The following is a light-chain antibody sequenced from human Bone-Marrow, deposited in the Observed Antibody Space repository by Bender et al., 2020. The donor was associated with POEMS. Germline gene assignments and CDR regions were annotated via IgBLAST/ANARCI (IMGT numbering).Light chain of an antibody. Sequence: QSALTQPASVSGSPGQSITISCSGTNSDVGGYQYVSWYQQYSGKAPKLLIYEVRRRPSGVPARFSGSKSGTSASLAISDIQSEDEGDYYCSSWDDSLSGWVFGGGTKLTVL. CDR2: EVR. CDR3: SSWDDSLSGWV. V-gene: IGLV2-11*01. J-gene: IGLJ3*02. CDR1: NSDVGGYQY.